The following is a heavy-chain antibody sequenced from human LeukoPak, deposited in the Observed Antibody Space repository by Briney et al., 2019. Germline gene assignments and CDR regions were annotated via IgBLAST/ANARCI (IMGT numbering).Heavy chain of an antibody. D-gene: IGHD1-1*01. CDR1: GFPFRSYA. CDR2: ISGSGGST. V-gene: IGHV3-23*01. J-gene: IGHJ4*02. Sequence: GSLRLSCAASGFPFRSYAMSWARQAPGKGLEWVSAISGSGGSTYYAASVKGRFTITRHNSKNTQYLQMNSLRAEDTVVYYYAKDYSNWNEGFDYWGQGTVVIVSS. CDR3: AKDYSNWNEGFDY.